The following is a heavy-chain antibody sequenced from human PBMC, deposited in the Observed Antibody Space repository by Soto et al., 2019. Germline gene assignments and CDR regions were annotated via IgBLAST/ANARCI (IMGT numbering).Heavy chain of an antibody. CDR1: GYTFTSYY. V-gene: IGHV1-46*01. CDR2: INPSGGST. Sequence: ASVKVSCKASGYTFTSYYMHWVRQAPGQGLEWMGIINPSGGSTSYAQKFQGRVTMTRDTSTSTVYMELSSLRSEDTAVYYCARDSGPWLGAHTLPGPWGQGTMVTVSS. J-gene: IGHJ3*01. CDR3: ARDSGPWLGAHTLPGP. D-gene: IGHD3-3*01.